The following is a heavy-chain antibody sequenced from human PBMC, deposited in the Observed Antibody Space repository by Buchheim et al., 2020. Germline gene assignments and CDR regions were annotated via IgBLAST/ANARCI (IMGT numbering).Heavy chain of an antibody. CDR1: GFTFSDYW. Sequence: EVQLVESGGGLVQPGGSLRLSCAASGFTFSDYWMAWVRQAPGKGLEWVANMKQDGSTKLYVDSVKGRFTISRDNAKNYLYLQMNSLRVEDTAVYFCARDKDAFFDSWGQGTL. CDR3: ARDKDAFFDS. J-gene: IGHJ4*02. CDR2: MKQDGSTK. V-gene: IGHV3-7*01.